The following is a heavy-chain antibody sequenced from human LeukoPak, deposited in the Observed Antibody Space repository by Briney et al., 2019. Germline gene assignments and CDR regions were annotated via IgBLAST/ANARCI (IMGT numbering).Heavy chain of an antibody. J-gene: IGHJ4*02. D-gene: IGHD3-22*01. CDR1: GGSIRSSSYY. V-gene: IGHV4-39*01. Sequence: SETLSLTCTVSGGSIRSSSYYWGWIRQPPGKGLEWIGSIYYSGSTYYNPSLKSRVTISVDTSKNQFSLKLSSVTAADTAVYYCARHDGRITMIVVADLDYWGQGTLVTVSS. CDR3: ARHDGRITMIVVADLDY. CDR2: IYYSGST.